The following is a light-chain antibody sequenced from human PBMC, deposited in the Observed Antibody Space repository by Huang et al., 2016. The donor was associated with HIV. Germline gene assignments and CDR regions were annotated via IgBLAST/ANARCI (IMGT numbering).Light chain of an antibody. CDR3: QQTHSTPWT. Sequence: DIQMTQSPSSLSASVGDRVTITCRASQSISSYLNWYQQKPGKATNLLIYAASSLQSGVPSRFSGSGSGTDFTLTISSLQLEDFATYSCQQTHSTPWTFGQGTKVEIK. V-gene: IGKV1-39*01. CDR1: QSISSY. J-gene: IGKJ1*01. CDR2: AAS.